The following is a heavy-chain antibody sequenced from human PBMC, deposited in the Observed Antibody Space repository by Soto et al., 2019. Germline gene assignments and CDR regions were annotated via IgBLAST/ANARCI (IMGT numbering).Heavy chain of an antibody. J-gene: IGHJ4*02. CDR1: GFTFSSYA. CDR2: ISGSGVST. V-gene: IGHV3-23*01. CDR3: AREVGYSSGCDYFDY. D-gene: IGHD6-19*01. Sequence: EVQLLGSGGGLVQPGGSLRLSCASSGFTFSSYAMSWVRQAPGKGLEWVSGISGSGVSTHYADSVKGRFTISKDKSKNTLYLQMNSLRAEDMTVYYCAREVGYSSGCDYFDYWGQGTLVHVSS.